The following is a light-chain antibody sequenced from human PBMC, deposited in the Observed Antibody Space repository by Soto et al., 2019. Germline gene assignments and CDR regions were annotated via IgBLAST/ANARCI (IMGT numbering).Light chain of an antibody. J-gene: IGKJ4*01. CDR1: QILRSTY. V-gene: IGKV3D-15*01. CDR3: QQYSAWPLT. Sequence: EIVMTQSPATLSVSPGQSATLSCRASQILRSTYLAWYQQKPGQAPRLLIYGISNRATGIPDRFSGSGSGTEFTLTISSLQSEDFAVYYCQQYSAWPLTFGGGTKVEIK. CDR2: GIS.